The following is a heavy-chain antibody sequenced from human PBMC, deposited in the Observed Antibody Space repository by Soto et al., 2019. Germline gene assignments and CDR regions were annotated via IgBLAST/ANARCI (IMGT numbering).Heavy chain of an antibody. J-gene: IGHJ4*02. CDR1: GGSISSGGYY. D-gene: IGHD1-7*01. CDR2: IYYSGST. V-gene: IGHV4-31*03. CDR3: ARDSQYNWNYNYFDY. Sequence: QVQLQESGPGLVKPSQTLSLTCTVSGGSISSGGYYWSWIRQHPGKGLEWIGYIYYSGSTYYNPSLKSRVTISVDTSKNQFSLKLSSVTAAATAVYYCARDSQYNWNYNYFDYWGQGTLVTVSS.